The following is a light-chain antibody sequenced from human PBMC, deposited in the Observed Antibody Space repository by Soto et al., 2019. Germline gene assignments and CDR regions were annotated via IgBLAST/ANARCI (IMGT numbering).Light chain of an antibody. J-gene: IGKJ5*01. CDR1: QSVGTD. CDR3: QQRYNWPPT. V-gene: IGKV3-11*01. Sequence: EILMTQSAYTLSVSPGESATLSCRASQSVGTDLAWYQQKPGQAPRLLIYDASNRATGIPARFSGSGSGTDFTLTISSLEPEDFAVYYCQQRYNWPPTFGQGTRLEVK. CDR2: DAS.